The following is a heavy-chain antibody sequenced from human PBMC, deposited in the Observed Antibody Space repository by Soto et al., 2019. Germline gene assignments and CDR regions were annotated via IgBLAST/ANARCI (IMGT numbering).Heavy chain of an antibody. Sequence: GASVKVSCKASGYTFTYYPIHWVRQAPGQRLEWMGWINIGNGNTASSQKFQDRVTITRETSASTAYMELTSLISEDTAVYYCAREPLCGGRCYDNYFDPWGQGTLVTVSS. CDR1: GYTFTYYP. J-gene: IGHJ5*02. CDR3: AREPLCGGRCYDNYFDP. V-gene: IGHV1-3*04. CDR2: INIGNGNT. D-gene: IGHD2-15*01.